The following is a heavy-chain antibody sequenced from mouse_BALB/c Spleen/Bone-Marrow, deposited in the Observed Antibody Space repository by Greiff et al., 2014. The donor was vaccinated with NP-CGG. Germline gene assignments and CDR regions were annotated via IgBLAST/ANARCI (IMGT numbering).Heavy chain of an antibody. J-gene: IGHJ4*01. CDR3: ASKYYGYAMDY. CDR2: INPYNGAT. Sequence: DVKLQESGPELVKPGASVKISCKASGYSFTGYYMHWVKQSHVKSLEWIGRINPYNGATSYNQNFKDKASLTVDKSSSTAYMELHSLTSEDSAVYYCASKYYGYAMDYGGQGTSVTVSS. CDR1: GYSFTGYY. D-gene: IGHD1-1*01. V-gene: IGHV1-31*01.